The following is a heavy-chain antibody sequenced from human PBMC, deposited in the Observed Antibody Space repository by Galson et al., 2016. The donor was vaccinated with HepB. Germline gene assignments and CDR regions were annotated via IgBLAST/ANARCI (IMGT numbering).Heavy chain of an antibody. CDR1: GFTFNNYG. J-gene: IGHJ4*02. V-gene: IGHV3-23*01. CDR2: ISGGGIST. Sequence: SLRLSCAASGFTFNNYGMSWVRQAPGKGLEWVSGISGGGISTSFADYVKGRFTISRDTPRNTLYLQMNSLSADDTTVYFCAKGRSSTDRGVYGAFFFDSWGQGALVTVSS. CDR3: AKGRSSTDRGVYGAFFFDS. D-gene: IGHD3-10*01.